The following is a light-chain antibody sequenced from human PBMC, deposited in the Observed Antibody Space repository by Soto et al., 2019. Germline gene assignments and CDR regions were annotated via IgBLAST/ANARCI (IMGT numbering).Light chain of an antibody. CDR1: ESVSSSY. CDR3: QQYGTSPWT. J-gene: IGKJ1*01. CDR2: GAS. V-gene: IGKV3-20*01. Sequence: EIVLTQSPGTLSLSPGERATLSCRASESVSSSYLAWYQQKPGQAPRLLIYGASSRATGIPDRFSGIGSGTDFTLTISRLEPEDFAVYYCQQYGTSPWTFGQVTKVEIK.